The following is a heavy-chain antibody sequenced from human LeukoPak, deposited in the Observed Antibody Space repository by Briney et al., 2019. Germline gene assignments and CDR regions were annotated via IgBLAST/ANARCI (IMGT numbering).Heavy chain of an antibody. Sequence: PSETLSLTCTVSGGSISSYYWSWIRQPPGKGLEWIGYIYYSGSTNYNPSLKSRVTISVDTSKNQFSLKLSSVTAADTAVYYCARRQRPELRFFSSTQNWFDPWGQGTLVTVSS. CDR1: GGSISSYY. J-gene: IGHJ5*02. V-gene: IGHV4-59*12. CDR3: ARRQRPELRFFSSTQNWFDP. CDR2: IYYSGST. D-gene: IGHD3-3*01.